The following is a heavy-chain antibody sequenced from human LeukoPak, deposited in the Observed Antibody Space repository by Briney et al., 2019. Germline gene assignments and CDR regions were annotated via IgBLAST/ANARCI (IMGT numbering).Heavy chain of an antibody. D-gene: IGHD6-13*01. CDR2: IYYSGST. CDR1: GGSISSSGYY. CDR3: AGRRKQQLVRGNYYYYYYMDV. V-gene: IGHV4-39*07. Sequence: SETLSLTCTVSGGSISSSGYYWGWIRQPPGKGLEWIGSIYYSGSTYYNPSLKSRVTISVDTSKNQFSLKLSSVTAADTAVCYCAGRRKQQLVRGNYYYYYYMDVWGKGTTVTISS. J-gene: IGHJ6*03.